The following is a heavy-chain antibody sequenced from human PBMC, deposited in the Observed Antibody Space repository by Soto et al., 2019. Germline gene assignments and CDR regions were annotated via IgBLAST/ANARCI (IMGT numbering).Heavy chain of an antibody. CDR2: IYFSGSA. J-gene: IGHJ6*02. CDR1: GDSLSSGSYY. D-gene: IGHD3-10*01. CDR3: AKGVLSFHYGMEV. Sequence: QVQLQESGPGLVKPSETLFLTCAVSGDSLSSGSYYWTWVRQHPGEGLEWIGYIYFSGSAYYNPSLKNRLTLSVDTSKNQFSLRLNSVTAADTAVYYCAKGVLSFHYGMEVWGQGATVTVSS. V-gene: IGHV4-31*11.